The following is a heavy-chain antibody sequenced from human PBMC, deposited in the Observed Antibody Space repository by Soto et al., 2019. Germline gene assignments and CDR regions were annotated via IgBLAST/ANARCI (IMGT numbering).Heavy chain of an antibody. D-gene: IGHD3-3*01. CDR1: GYTFPSYD. J-gene: IGHJ4*02. Sequence: QVRLVQSGAEVEKPGASVKVSCKASGYTFPSYDINWVRQATGQGLEWMGWMNPNSGNTGYAQKFQGRVTMTRNTSISTAYMELSSLRSEDTAVYYCARNYDFWSGYYMVGYWGQGTLVTVSS. CDR3: ARNYDFWSGYYMVGY. V-gene: IGHV1-8*01. CDR2: MNPNSGNT.